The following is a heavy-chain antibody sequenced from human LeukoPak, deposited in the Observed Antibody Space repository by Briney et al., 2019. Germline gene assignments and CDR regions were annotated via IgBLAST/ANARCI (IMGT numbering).Heavy chain of an antibody. V-gene: IGHV4-59*01. CDR2: IYYSGST. J-gene: IGHJ6*03. CDR1: GGSISSYY. CDR3: ARALPNYYYMDV. Sequence: SETLSLTCTVSGGSISSYYWSWIRQPPGKGLEWIGYIYYSGSTNYNPSLKSRVAISVDTSKNQFSLKLRSVTAADTAVYYCARALPNYYYMDVWGKGTTVTVSS. D-gene: IGHD2-2*01.